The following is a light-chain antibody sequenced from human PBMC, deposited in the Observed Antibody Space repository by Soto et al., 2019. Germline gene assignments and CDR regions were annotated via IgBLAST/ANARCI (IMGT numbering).Light chain of an antibody. CDR1: QSVSSN. Sequence: EILMTQSPATLSVSPGERATLSCRTSQSVSSNLAWYQQKPGQAPRLLIYGASTRATGIPARFSGGGSGTEFTLTISSLQSEDLAVYYCQQYNNWPPLTFGGGTKVEIK. CDR2: GAS. CDR3: QQYNNWPPLT. V-gene: IGKV3-15*01. J-gene: IGKJ4*01.